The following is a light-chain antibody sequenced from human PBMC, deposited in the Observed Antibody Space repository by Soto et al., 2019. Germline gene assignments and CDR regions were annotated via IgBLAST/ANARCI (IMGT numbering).Light chain of an antibody. V-gene: IGLV2-14*01. CDR2: GVS. CDR1: SSDVGGYNY. Sequence: QSALTQPASVSGSPGQSITISCTGTSSDVGGYNYVSWYQQHPDKAPKLMIYGVSNRPSGVSNRFSGSKSGNTASLTISGLQAEDEADYYCSSYTGSTTLVLFGGGTRSPS. J-gene: IGLJ2*01. CDR3: SSYTGSTTLVL.